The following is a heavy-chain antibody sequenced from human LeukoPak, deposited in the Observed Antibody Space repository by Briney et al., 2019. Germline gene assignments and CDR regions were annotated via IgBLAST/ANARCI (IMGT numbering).Heavy chain of an antibody. V-gene: IGHV1-2*02. Sequence: GASVKVSCKASGYTFTGYYMHWVRQAPGQGLEWMGWINPNSGGTNYAQKFQGGVTMTRDTSISTAYMELSRLRSDDTAVYYCVRDLRPYGSGSYSFDPWGQGTLVTVSS. J-gene: IGHJ5*02. CDR1: GYTFTGYY. CDR2: INPNSGGT. CDR3: VRDLRPYGSGSYSFDP. D-gene: IGHD3-10*01.